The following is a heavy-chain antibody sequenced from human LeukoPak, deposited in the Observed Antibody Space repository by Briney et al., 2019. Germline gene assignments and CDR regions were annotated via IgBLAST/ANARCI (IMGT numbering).Heavy chain of an antibody. V-gene: IGHV3-21*01. J-gene: IGHJ4*02. CDR2: ITSSSTSM. CDR3: ARTYYDILTGYNPYFDY. Sequence: PGGSLRLSCAASGFTFTTYSMNWVRQAPGKGLEWVSSITSSSTSMYYADSVKGRFTTSRDNAKNSLYLQMISLRAEDTAVYYCARTYYDILTGYNPYFDYWGQGTLVTVSS. D-gene: IGHD3-9*01. CDR1: GFTFTTYS.